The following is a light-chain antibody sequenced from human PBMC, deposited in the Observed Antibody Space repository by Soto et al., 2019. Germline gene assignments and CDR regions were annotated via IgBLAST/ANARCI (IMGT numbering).Light chain of an antibody. CDR3: QQYFSYPRT. Sequence: AIRMTQSPSSFSASTGDRVTITCRASQGISSYLAWYQHKPEKAPKLLIYGASTLQSGVPSRFSGSGSGTDFTLTINFLQFEDVATYYCQQYFSYPRTFGPGTKVEIK. V-gene: IGKV1-8*01. J-gene: IGKJ1*01. CDR1: QGISSY. CDR2: GAS.